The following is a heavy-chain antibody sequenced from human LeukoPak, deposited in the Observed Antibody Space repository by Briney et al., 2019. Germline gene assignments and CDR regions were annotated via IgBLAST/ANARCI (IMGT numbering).Heavy chain of an antibody. Sequence: SQTLSLTCTVSGGSISSGSYYWSWIRQPAGKGLEWIGRIYTSGSTNYNPSLKSRVTISVDTSKNQFSLKLSSVTAADTAVYYCAKDKVAGEMATTPDYWGQGTLITVSS. J-gene: IGHJ4*02. V-gene: IGHV4-61*02. D-gene: IGHD5-24*01. CDR3: AKDKVAGEMATTPDY. CDR1: GGSISSGSYY. CDR2: IYTSGST.